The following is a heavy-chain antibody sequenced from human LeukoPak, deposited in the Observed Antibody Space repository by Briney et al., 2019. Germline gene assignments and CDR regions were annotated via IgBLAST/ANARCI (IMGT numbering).Heavy chain of an antibody. CDR2: ISGSGGST. CDR3: AKYLGDSSGYYYVGEDVGY. V-gene: IGHV3-23*01. J-gene: IGHJ4*02. Sequence: GGSLRLSCAASGFTFSSYAMSWVRQAPGKGLEWVSAISGSGGSTYYADSVKGRFTISRDNSKNTLYLQMNSLRAEDTAVYYSAKYLGDSSGYYYVGEDVGYWGQGTLVTVSS. D-gene: IGHD3-22*01. CDR1: GFTFSSYA.